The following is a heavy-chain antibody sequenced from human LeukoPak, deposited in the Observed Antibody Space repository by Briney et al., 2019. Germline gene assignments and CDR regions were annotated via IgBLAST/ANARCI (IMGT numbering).Heavy chain of an antibody. J-gene: IGHJ4*02. Sequence: SETLSLTCTVSGGSISSYYWSWIRQPPGKGPEWIGFIYYSGSTHYKSSLKSRVTISVDTSKNQFSLKLSSVTAADTAVYYCARHSGSSPHYFDYWGQGTLVTASS. V-gene: IGHV4-59*08. D-gene: IGHD1-26*01. CDR3: ARHSGSSPHYFDY. CDR1: GGSISSYY. CDR2: IYYSGST.